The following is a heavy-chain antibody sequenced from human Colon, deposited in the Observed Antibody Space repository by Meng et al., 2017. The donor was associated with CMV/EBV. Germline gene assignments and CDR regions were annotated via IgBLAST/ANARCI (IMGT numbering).Heavy chain of an antibody. CDR2: IITISGTT. D-gene: IGHD2-21*02. V-gene: IGHV1-69*01. Sequence: QAQRGQSGAEVKKPGSSVKVSCKASKGTFTSYPISWVRQGPGQGFEWVGGIITISGTTDYAQKFQGRVTITADESTSTAYMKLSNLRSEDTAIYYCARVICGGDCYLDYWGRGTLVTVSS. J-gene: IGHJ4*02. CDR3: ARVICGGDCYLDY. CDR1: KGTFTSYP.